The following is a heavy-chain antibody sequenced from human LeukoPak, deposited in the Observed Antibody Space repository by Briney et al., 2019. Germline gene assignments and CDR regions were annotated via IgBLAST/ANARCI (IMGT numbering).Heavy chain of an antibody. Sequence: SETLSLTCTVSGGSISSGGYYWSWIRQHPGKGLEWIGYIYYSGSTYYNPSLKSRVTVSVDTSKNQFPLKLSSVTAADTAVYHCARVRRDGYNSPDYWGQGTLVPVSS. V-gene: IGHV4-61*08. CDR2: IYYSGST. CDR3: ARVRRDGYNSPDY. CDR1: GGSISSGGYY. D-gene: IGHD5-24*01. J-gene: IGHJ4*02.